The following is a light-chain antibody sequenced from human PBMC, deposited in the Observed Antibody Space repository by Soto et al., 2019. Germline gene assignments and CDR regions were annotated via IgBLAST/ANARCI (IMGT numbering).Light chain of an antibody. J-gene: IGKJ1*01. CDR3: QQYKNGWA. CDR1: QSVSIN. CDR2: GAS. Sequence: EIVMTQSPATLSVSPGERATLSCRASQSVSINLAWYQQKPGQAPRLLIYGASTRATGIPARFSGSGSGTEFTLTISSPQSEDFAVYYCQQYKNGWAFGQGTKVDNK. V-gene: IGKV3-15*01.